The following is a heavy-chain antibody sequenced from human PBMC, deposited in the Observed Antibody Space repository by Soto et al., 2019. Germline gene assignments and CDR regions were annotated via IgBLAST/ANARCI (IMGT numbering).Heavy chain of an antibody. CDR3: ARAPSPAASNRWEENWFDP. CDR1: GGTFGSYA. J-gene: IGHJ5*02. Sequence: QVQLVQSGAEVKKPGSSVKVSCKASGGTFGSYAISWVRQAPGQGLEWMGGIIPIFGTANYAQKFQGRVTITADESTSTAYMARSSLRSEDTAVYYCARAPSPAASNRWEENWFDPWGQGTLVTVSS. D-gene: IGHD6-13*01. CDR2: IIPIFGTA. V-gene: IGHV1-69*01.